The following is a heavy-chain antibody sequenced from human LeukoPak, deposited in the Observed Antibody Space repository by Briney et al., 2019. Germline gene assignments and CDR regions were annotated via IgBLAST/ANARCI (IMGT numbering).Heavy chain of an antibody. CDR1: GYTFTGYY. J-gene: IGHJ4*02. Sequence: ASVKVSCNASGYTFTGYYMHWVRQAPGQGLEWMGWINPNSGGTNYAQKFQGRVTMTRDTSKNQFSLKLSSVTAADTAVYYCAKALSGYDKLDYWGQGTLVTVSS. D-gene: IGHD5-12*01. CDR2: INPNSGGT. V-gene: IGHV1-2*02. CDR3: AKALSGYDKLDY.